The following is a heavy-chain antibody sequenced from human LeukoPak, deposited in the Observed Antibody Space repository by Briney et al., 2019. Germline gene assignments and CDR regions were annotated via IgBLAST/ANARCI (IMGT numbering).Heavy chain of an antibody. J-gene: IGHJ4*02. CDR1: GYSISSGYY. D-gene: IGHD6-6*01. Sequence: SEALSLTCAVSGYSISSGYYWGWIRQPPGKGLGWIGSIYHSGSTYYNPSLKSRVTISVDTSKNQCSLKLSSVIAADTAVYYCARRRGYSSSSVDYWGQGTLVTVSS. CDR3: ARRRGYSSSSVDY. V-gene: IGHV4-38-2*01. CDR2: IYHSGST.